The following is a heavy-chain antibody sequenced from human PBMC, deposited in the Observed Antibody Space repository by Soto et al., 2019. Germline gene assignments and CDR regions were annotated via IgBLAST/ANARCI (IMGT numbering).Heavy chain of an antibody. D-gene: IGHD6-13*01. CDR3: AKGGFGYSSRGGYWFDP. Sequence: ASVKVSCAASGFTFSSYAMSWVRQAPGKGLEWVSAISGSGGSTYYADSVKGRFTISRDNSKNTLYLQMNSLRAEDTAVYYCAKGGFGYSSRGGYWFDPWGQGTLVTVSS. CDR1: GFTFSSYA. J-gene: IGHJ5*02. CDR2: ISGSGGST. V-gene: IGHV3-23*01.